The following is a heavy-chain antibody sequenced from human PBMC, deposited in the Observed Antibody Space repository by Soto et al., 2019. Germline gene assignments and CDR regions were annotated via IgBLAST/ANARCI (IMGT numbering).Heavy chain of an antibody. V-gene: IGHV3-23*01. CDR1: GFTFSSYA. CDR3: AKRGAQYSLTSGDYYYGMDV. J-gene: IGHJ6*02. D-gene: IGHD1-26*01. CDR2: ISGSGGST. Sequence: GGSLRLSCAASGFTFSSYAMSWVRQAPGKGLEWVSAISGSGGSTYYADSVKGRFTISRDNSKNTLYLQMNSLRAEDTAVYYCAKRGAQYSLTSGDYYYGMDVWGQGTTVTVSS.